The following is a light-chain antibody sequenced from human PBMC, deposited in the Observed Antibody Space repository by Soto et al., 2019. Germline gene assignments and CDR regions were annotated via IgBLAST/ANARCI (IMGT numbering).Light chain of an antibody. CDR3: QQYGDSP. Sequence: EIVLTQSPGTLSLSPGGRATLSCRASQSVSSGYLPWFQHIPGQAPRLLIYGASSRATGIPDRIRGSGPGTDFTLSISRLDPEDFALYYCQQYGDSPFGGGTKVEIK. CDR2: GAS. V-gene: IGKV3-20*01. CDR1: QSVSSGY. J-gene: IGKJ4*01.